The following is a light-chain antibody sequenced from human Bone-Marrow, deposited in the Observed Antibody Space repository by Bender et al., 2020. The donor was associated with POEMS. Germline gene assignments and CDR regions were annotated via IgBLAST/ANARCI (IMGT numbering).Light chain of an antibody. CDR2: YDD. CDR3: SAWDDSLSGWV. V-gene: IGLV1-36*01. J-gene: IGLJ3*02. Sequence: QSVLTQPPSASGTPGQRVTISCSGGGSNIGGNSVYWYQQLPGEAPKLLIYYDDLMTPGVSDRFSASKSGTSASLAISELQSEDEALYYCSAWDDSLSGWVFGGGTKLTVL. CDR1: GSNIGGNS.